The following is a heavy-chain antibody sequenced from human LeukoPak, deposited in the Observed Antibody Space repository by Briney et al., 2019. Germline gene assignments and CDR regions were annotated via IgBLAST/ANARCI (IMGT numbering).Heavy chain of an antibody. J-gene: IGHJ4*02. CDR1: GFTFDDYA. CDR3: AKFEFGF. D-gene: IGHD3-16*01. CDR2: ISWNSGSI. Sequence: PGRSLRLSCAASGFTFDDYAMHWVRQAPGKGLEWVSGISWNSGSIGYADSVKGRFTISRDNAKNSLYLQMNSLRDEDTAVYYCAKFEFGFWGQGTLVTVSS. V-gene: IGHV3-9*01.